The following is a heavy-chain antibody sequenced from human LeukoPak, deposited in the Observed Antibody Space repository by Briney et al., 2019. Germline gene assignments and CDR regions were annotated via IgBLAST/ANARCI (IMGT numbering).Heavy chain of an antibody. J-gene: IGHJ4*02. CDR2: INHSGST. CDR3: ARTGYSSSWSFDY. D-gene: IGHD6-13*01. V-gene: IGHV4-34*01. Sequence: SETLSLTCAVYGGSFSGYYWSWIRQPPGKGLEWIGEINHSGSTNYNPSLKSRVTISVDTSKIQFSLKLSSVTAADTAVYYCARTGYSSSWSFDYWGQGTLVTVSS. CDR1: GGSFSGYY.